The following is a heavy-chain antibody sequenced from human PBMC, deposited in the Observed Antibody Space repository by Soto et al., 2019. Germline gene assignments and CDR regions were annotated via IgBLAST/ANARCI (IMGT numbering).Heavy chain of an antibody. CDR3: AYLPCSGGSCYWFSFSGMDV. CDR1: GFSLSTSGVG. V-gene: IGHV2-5*02. Sequence: QITLKESGPTLVKPTQTLTLTCTFSGFSLSTSGVGVAWIRQPPGKALEWLAPIYWDDDKRYRPSLESRLTITKDTSKNPVVLTMPNMDSVDTATYYCAYLPCSGGSCYWFSFSGMDVWGQGTTVTVSS. D-gene: IGHD2-15*01. J-gene: IGHJ6*02. CDR2: IYWDDDK.